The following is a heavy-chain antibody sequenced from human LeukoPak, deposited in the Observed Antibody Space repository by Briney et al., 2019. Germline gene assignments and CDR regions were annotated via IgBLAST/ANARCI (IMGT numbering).Heavy chain of an antibody. Sequence: PSETLSLTCTVSGGSISNCNYYWGWLRRPPGKGREWFVSMCYGESIYYSPSLERRVTISEDTSKKQFSLKLSSVTAANTAVYYCARDRIWSDSNYYYGLDVWGHGTTVTVSS. V-gene: IGHV4-39*07. CDR3: ARDRIWSDSNYYYGLDV. J-gene: IGHJ6*01. D-gene: IGHD3-3*01. CDR2: MCYGESI. CDR1: GGSISNCNYY.